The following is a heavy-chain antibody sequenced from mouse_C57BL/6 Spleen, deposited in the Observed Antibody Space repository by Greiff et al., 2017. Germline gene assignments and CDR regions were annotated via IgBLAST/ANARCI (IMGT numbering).Heavy chain of an antibody. D-gene: IGHD1-1*01. CDR3: AREKNYGSSYEGY. J-gene: IGHJ2*01. V-gene: IGHV1-64*01. Sequence: QVQLQQSGAELVKPGASVKLSCKASGYTFTSYWMHWVKQRPGQGLEWIGMIHPNSGSTNYNEKFKSKATLTVAKSSSTAYMQLSSLTSEDSAVYYCAREKNYGSSYEGYWGQGTTLTVSS. CDR1: GYTFTSYW. CDR2: IHPNSGST.